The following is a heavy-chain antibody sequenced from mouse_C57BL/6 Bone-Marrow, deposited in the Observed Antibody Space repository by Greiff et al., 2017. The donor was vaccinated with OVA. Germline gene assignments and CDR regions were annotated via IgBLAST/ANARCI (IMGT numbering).Heavy chain of an antibody. CDR3: ARRALYYGSSPYYFDY. CDR1: GYTFTSYW. CDR2: IYPSDSET. V-gene: IGHV1-61*01. Sequence: QVQLQQSGAELVRPGSSVKLSCKASGYTFTSYWMDWVKQRPGQGLEWIGNIYPSDSETHYNQKFKDKATLTVDKSSSTAYMQLSSLTSEDSAVYYCARRALYYGSSPYYFDYWGQGTTLTVSS. J-gene: IGHJ2*01. D-gene: IGHD1-1*01.